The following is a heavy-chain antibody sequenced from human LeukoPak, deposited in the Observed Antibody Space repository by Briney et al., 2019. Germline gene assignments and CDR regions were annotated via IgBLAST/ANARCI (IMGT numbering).Heavy chain of an antibody. CDR3: ARDKYPGGFDY. CDR2: IYSGGST. D-gene: IGHD2-2*02. V-gene: IGHV3-53*01. J-gene: IGHJ4*02. CDR1: GVTFSTHG. Sequence: GGSLRLSCGASGVTFSTHGMNWVRQAPGQGLECVSVIYSGGSTYYADSVKGRFTISRDNSKNTLYLQMNSLRAEDTAVYYCARDKYPGGFDYWGQGTLVTVSS.